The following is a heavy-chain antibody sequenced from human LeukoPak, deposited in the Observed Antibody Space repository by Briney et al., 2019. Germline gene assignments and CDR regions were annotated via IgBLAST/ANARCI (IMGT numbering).Heavy chain of an antibody. J-gene: IGHJ4*02. D-gene: IGHD6-19*01. CDR1: GGSVSSSSYY. CDR3: ARRVEGEQWLVQRGYYFDY. CDR2: IYYSGST. Sequence: SETLSLTCTVSGGSVSSSSYYWGWIRQPPGKGLEWIGNIYYSGSTYYNPSLKSRVTISVDTSKNQFSLRLTSVTAADTAVYYCARRVEGEQWLVQRGYYFDYWGQGTLVTVSS. V-gene: IGHV4-39*07.